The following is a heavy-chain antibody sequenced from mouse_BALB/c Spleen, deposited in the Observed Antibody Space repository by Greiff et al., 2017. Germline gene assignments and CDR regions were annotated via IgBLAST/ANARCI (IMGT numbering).Heavy chain of an antibody. CDR1: GFTFSDYY. J-gene: IGHJ2*01. CDR2: ISDGGSYT. D-gene: IGHD1-1*01. Sequence: EVKLVESGGGLVKPGGSLKLSCAASGFTFSDYYMYWVRQTPEKRLEWVATISDGGSYTYYPDSVKGRFTISRDNAKNNLYLQMSSLKSEDTAMYYCARDQGVVAFDYWGQGTTLTVSS. CDR3: ARDQGVVAFDY. V-gene: IGHV5-4*02.